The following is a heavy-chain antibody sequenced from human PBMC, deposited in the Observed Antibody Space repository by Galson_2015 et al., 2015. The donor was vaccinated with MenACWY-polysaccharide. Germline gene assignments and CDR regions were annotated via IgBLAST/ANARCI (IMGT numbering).Heavy chain of an antibody. V-gene: IGHV4-59*01. CDR3: ARDYHCYMNYGMGGFLLVGIDL. J-gene: IGHJ6*02. D-gene: IGHD4-17*01. CDR1: GGSISTYY. Sequence: ETLSLTCTVSGGSISTYYWSWIRQPPGKGLEWIGYIYYSGSTNYNPSLKSRVTISVDTPKKQFSLRLSSVTAADTAVFYCARDYHCYMNYGMGGFLLVGIDLLGQGTTVTVSS. CDR2: IYYSGST.